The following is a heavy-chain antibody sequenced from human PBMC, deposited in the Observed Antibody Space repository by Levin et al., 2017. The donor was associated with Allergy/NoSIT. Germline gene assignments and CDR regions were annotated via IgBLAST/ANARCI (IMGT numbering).Heavy chain of an antibody. D-gene: IGHD6-13*01. Sequence: GESLKISCTASGFTFGDYAMSWVRQAPGKGLEWVGFIRSKAYGGTTEYAASVKGRFTISRDDSKSIAYLQMNSLKTEDTAVYYCTREDSSSPPYYYYYYGMDVWGQGTTVTVSS. V-gene: IGHV3-49*04. CDR2: IRSKAYGGTT. CDR3: TREDSSSPPYYYYYYGMDV. J-gene: IGHJ6*02. CDR1: GFTFGDYA.